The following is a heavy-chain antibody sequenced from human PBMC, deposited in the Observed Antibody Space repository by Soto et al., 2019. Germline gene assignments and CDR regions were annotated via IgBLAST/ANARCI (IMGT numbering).Heavy chain of an antibody. Sequence: SVKVSGEASGGTFSSYAISWVRQAPGQGLEWMGGIIPIFGTANYAQKFQGRVTITADKSTSTAYMELSSLRSEDTAVYYCAREGIPAYYYGMDVWGQGTTVTVSS. CDR1: GGTFSSYA. CDR3: AREGIPAYYYGMDV. J-gene: IGHJ6*02. D-gene: IGHD2-21*01. CDR2: IIPIFGTA. V-gene: IGHV1-69*06.